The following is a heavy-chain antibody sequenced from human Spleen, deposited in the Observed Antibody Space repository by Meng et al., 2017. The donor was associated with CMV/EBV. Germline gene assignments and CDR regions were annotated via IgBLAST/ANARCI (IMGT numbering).Heavy chain of an antibody. D-gene: IGHD6-13*01. Sequence: ESLKISCAASGFTVSSNYMRLVRQAPGKGLEWVSVIYSGGSTYYADSVKGRFTISRDNSKNTLYLQMNSLRAEDTAVYYCARLSGYGSSWNPYYYYGMDVWGQGTTVTVSS. J-gene: IGHJ6*02. CDR3: ARLSGYGSSWNPYYYYGMDV. V-gene: IGHV3-66*02. CDR1: GFTVSSNY. CDR2: IYSGGST.